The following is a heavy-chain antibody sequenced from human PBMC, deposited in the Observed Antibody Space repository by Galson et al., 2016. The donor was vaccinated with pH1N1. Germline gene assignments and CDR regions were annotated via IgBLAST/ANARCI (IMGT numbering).Heavy chain of an antibody. V-gene: IGHV1-69*05. CDR3: ARGPHYYLSDMDV. J-gene: IGHJ6*03. CDR1: GGIFNSNA. CDR2: FIAIFGTT. Sequence: SVKVSCKASGGIFNSNAINWVRQAPGQGLEWVGGFIAIFGTTNYPKKFQGRAPISTAESTTAAYRELRSLRSVDTAVYYCARGPHYYLSDMDVWGKGTPVTVSS.